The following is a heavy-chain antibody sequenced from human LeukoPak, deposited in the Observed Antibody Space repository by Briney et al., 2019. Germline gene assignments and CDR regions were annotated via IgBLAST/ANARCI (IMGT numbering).Heavy chain of an antibody. CDR1: GGSISSYY. Sequence: SETLSLTCTVSGGSISSYYWSWIRQPPGKGLEWIGYIYYSGSTNYNPSLKSRVTISVDTSKNQFSLKLSSVTAADTAVCYCARSQDVLLWFGESVNWFDPWGQGTLVTVSS. V-gene: IGHV4-59*01. CDR2: IYYSGST. J-gene: IGHJ5*02. CDR3: ARSQDVLLWFGESVNWFDP. D-gene: IGHD3-10*01.